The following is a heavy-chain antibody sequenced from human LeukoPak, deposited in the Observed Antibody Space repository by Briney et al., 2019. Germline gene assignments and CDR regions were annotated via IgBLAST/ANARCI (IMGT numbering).Heavy chain of an antibody. Sequence: GRSLRLFCAASGFTFSSYGMHWVRQAPGKGLEWVAVISYDGSNKYYADSVKGRFTISRDNSKNTLYLQMNSLRAEDTAVYYCAKDHPDDYGDYIDYWGQGTLVTVSS. CDR1: GFTFSSYG. CDR2: ISYDGSNK. D-gene: IGHD4-17*01. CDR3: AKDHPDDYGDYIDY. V-gene: IGHV3-30*18. J-gene: IGHJ4*02.